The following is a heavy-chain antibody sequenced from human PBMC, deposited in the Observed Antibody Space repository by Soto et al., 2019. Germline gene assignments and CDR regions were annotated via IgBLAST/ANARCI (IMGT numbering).Heavy chain of an antibody. CDR1: GGTFSSYA. V-gene: IGHV1-69*06. Sequence: ASVQFSFKASGGTFSSYASSWVRQAPGQGLEWMGGIIPILGTANYAQKFQGRVTITADKSTSTAYMELSSLRSEDTAVYSCARDHTVTATFDYWGQGTLVTVSS. D-gene: IGHD2-21*02. CDR3: ARDHTVTATFDY. J-gene: IGHJ4*02. CDR2: IIPILGTA.